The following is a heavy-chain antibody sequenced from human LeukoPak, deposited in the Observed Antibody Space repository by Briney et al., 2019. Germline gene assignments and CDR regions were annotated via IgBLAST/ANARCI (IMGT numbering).Heavy chain of an antibody. CDR1: GGSISSYY. J-gene: IGHJ4*02. Sequence: NPSETLSLTCTVSGGSISSYYWSWIRQPPGKGLEWNGYIYYSGSTNYNPSLKSRVTISVDTSKNQFSLKLSSVTAADTAVYYCARVAIFGVVAFDYWGQGTLVTVSS. CDR3: ARVAIFGVVAFDY. V-gene: IGHV4-59*01. D-gene: IGHD3-3*01. CDR2: IYYSGST.